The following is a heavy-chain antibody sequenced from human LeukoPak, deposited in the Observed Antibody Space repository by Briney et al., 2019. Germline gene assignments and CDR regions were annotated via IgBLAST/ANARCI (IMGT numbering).Heavy chain of an antibody. J-gene: IGHJ4*02. V-gene: IGHV3-30-3*01. CDR1: GFTFSSYA. D-gene: IGHD3-3*01. CDR3: ARDPGDYDFWSGWDY. CDR2: ISYDGSNK. Sequence: GRSLRLSCAASGFTFSSYAMHWVRQAPGKGLEWVAVISYDGSNKYYADSVKGRFTISRDNSKNTLYLQMNSLRAEDTAVYYCARDPGDYDFWSGWDYWGQGTLVTVSS.